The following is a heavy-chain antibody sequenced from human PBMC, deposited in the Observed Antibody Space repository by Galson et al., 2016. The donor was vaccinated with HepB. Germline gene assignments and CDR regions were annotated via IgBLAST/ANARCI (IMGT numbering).Heavy chain of an antibody. Sequence: SLRLSCAASGFSFGEFAMNWFRQAPGKGLEWVGFIRSKGYGGTTEYAASVKGRFTISRDDSKSIAYLQMSSLKPEDTAVYYCTRENQMGRWFGELLKRTAFDYWGQGTLVTVSS. CDR2: IRSKGYGGTT. CDR1: GFSFGEFA. V-gene: IGHV3-49*03. CDR3: TRENQMGRWFGELLKRTAFDY. J-gene: IGHJ4*02. D-gene: IGHD3-10*01.